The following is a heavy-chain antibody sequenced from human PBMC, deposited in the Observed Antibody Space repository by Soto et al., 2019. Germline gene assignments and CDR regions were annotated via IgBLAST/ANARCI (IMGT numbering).Heavy chain of an antibody. J-gene: IGHJ4*02. CDR1: GFTFSSYG. CDR2: IWYDGSNK. D-gene: IGHD3-10*02. V-gene: IGHV3-33*01. Sequence: QVQLVESGGGVVQPGRSLRLSCAASGFTFSSYGMHWVRQAPGKGREWVAVIWYDGSNKYYADSVKGPFTISRANSKNTLYLQMNSLRAEDTAVYYCAREGLLSWGGFDYWGQGTLVTVSS. CDR3: AREGLLSWGGFDY.